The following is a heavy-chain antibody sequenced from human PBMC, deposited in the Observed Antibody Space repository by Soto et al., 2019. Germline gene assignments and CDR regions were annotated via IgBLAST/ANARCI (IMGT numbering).Heavy chain of an antibody. CDR1: GGSISSYY. Sequence: SETLSLTCTVSGGSISSYYWSWIRQPPGKGLEWIGYIYYSGSTNYNPSLKSRVTISVDTSKNQFSLKLSSVTAADTAVYYCARIYCSGGSCPRGYNWFDPWGQGTLVT. D-gene: IGHD2-15*01. CDR2: IYYSGST. V-gene: IGHV4-59*01. CDR3: ARIYCSGGSCPRGYNWFDP. J-gene: IGHJ5*02.